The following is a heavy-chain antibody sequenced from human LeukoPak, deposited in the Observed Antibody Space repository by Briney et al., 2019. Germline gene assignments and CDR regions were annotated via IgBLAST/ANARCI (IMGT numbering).Heavy chain of an antibody. CDR1: GFTVSSNY. J-gene: IGHJ4*02. Sequence: QPGGSLRLSCAASGFTVSSNYMSWVRQAPGKGLEWVSVIYSGGSTYYADSVKGRFTISRDNSKNTLYLQTNSLRAEDTAVYYCARGMVRGVIDFLGYWGQGTLVTVSS. CDR3: ARGMVRGVIDFLGY. CDR2: IYSGGST. D-gene: IGHD3-10*01. V-gene: IGHV3-66*02.